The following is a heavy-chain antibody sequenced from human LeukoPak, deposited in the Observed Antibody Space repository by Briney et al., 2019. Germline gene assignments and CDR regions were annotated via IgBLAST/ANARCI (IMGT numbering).Heavy chain of an antibody. CDR2: ISGSGGST. J-gene: IGHJ4*02. D-gene: IGHD3-3*01. CDR3: AKDYDFWSGYFAY. V-gene: IGHV3-23*01. Sequence: GGSLRLSCAASGFTFSSYTMRWVRQASGKGLEWVSDISGSGGSTYYADSVKGRFTISRDNSKNTLYLQMSSLRAEDTAVYYCAKDYDFWSGYFAYWGQGTLVTVSS. CDR1: GFTFSSYT.